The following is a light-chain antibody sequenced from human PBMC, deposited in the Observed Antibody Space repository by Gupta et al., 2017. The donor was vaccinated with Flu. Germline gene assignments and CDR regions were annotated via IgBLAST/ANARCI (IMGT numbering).Light chain of an antibody. V-gene: IGKV1-39*01. CDR1: QTVSKY. CDR2: EAA. Sequence: STLSASIGDRVTITCRASQTVSKYLNGYQQKQGKAAKRLIYEAASLQGGVTSRFSGSGAGTDFTLTISSRQPEDFAADYCQQSYRTPTLAFGQGTKVDIK. CDR3: QQSYRTPTLA. J-gene: IGKJ1*01.